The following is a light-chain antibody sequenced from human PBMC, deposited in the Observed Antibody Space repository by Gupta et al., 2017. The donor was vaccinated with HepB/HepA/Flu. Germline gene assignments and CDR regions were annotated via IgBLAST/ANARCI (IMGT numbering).Light chain of an antibody. CDR1: SSNIGAGYD. J-gene: IGLJ1*01. V-gene: IGLV1-40*01. Sequence: QAALTHPPSVSWAPGQRVTIPCTGCSSNIGAGYDVHWYQQLPGTAPKLLIYGNSNRPSGVPDRFSGSKSGTSASLAITGLQAEDEADYYCQSYDSSLSVYVFGTGTKVTVL. CDR2: GNS. CDR3: QSYDSSLSVYV.